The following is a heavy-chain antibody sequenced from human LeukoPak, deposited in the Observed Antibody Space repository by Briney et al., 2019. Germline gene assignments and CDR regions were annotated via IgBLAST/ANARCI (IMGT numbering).Heavy chain of an antibody. CDR2: IIPILGIA. D-gene: IGHD3-10*01. J-gene: IGHJ5*02. CDR3: ARGDITMVRGVIIPPLSWFDP. Sequence: SVKVSCKASGGTFSSYAISWVRQAPGQGLEWMGRIIPILGIANYAQKFQGRVTITADKSTSTASMELSSLRSEDTAVYYCARGDITMVRGVIIPPLSWFDPWGQGTLVTVSS. CDR1: GGTFSSYA. V-gene: IGHV1-69*04.